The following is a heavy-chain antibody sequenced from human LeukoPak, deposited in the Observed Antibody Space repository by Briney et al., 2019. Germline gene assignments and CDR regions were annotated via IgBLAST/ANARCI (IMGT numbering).Heavy chain of an antibody. D-gene: IGHD2-15*01. CDR1: GFTVNNNY. J-gene: IGHJ4*02. Sequence: GGSLRLSCAASGFTVNNNYMNWVRQAPGKGLEWGSRIYGDGSTYYADSVKGRFTISRDSSKNTLFLQMNSLRAEDTAVYYCAIGSYCSGGSCYPLFDYWGRGTLVTVSS. V-gene: IGHV3-53*01. CDR2: IYGDGST. CDR3: AIGSYCSGGSCYPLFDY.